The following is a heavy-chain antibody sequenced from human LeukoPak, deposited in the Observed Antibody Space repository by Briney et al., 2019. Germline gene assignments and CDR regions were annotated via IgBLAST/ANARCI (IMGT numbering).Heavy chain of an antibody. J-gene: IGHJ4*02. CDR3: AKDTHGSGSYLDY. Sequence: GGSLRLSCAASGFTFDDYAMHWVRQAPGKGLEWVSLISWDGGSTYYADSVKGRFTISRDNSKNSLYLQMNSLRAEDTALYYCAKDTHGSGSYLDYWGQGTLVTVSS. CDR1: GFTFDDYA. D-gene: IGHD3-10*01. V-gene: IGHV3-43D*03. CDR2: ISWDGGST.